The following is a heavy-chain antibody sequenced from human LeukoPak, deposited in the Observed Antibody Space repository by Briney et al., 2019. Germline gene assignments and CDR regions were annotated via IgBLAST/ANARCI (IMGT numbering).Heavy chain of an antibody. CDR1: GFTFSSYA. CDR3: ASRGTERRSGKFDY. Sequence: GGSLRLSCAASGFTFSSYAMSWVRQAPGKGLEWVSAISGSGGSTYYADSVKGRFTISRDNSKNTLYLQMNSLRAEDTAVYYCASRGTERRSGKFDYWGQGTLVTVSS. D-gene: IGHD3-16*01. V-gene: IGHV3-23*01. J-gene: IGHJ4*02. CDR2: ISGSGGST.